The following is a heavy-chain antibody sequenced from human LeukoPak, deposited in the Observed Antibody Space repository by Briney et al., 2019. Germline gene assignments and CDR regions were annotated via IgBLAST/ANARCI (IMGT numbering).Heavy chain of an antibody. CDR2: IYPGDSDT. D-gene: IGHD5-12*01. J-gene: IGHJ6*03. V-gene: IGHV5-51*01. CDR1: GYSFTSYW. CDR3: ARAVKGSGYDPYYYYMDV. Sequence: GESLKISCKGSGYSFTSYWIGWVRQMPGKGLEWMWIIYPGDSDTRYSPSFQGQVTISADRSISTAYLQWSSLKASDTAMYYCARAVKGSGYDPYYYYMDVWGKGTTVTVSS.